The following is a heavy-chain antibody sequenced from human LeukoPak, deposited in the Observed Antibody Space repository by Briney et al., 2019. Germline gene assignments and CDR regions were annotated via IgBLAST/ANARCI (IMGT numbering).Heavy chain of an antibody. V-gene: IGHV3-23*01. CDR3: AKTGSSSWYRTRFDP. Sequence: GGSLRLSCAASGFTFSSYSMNWVRQAPGKGLEWVSAISGSGGSTYYADSVKGRFTISRDNSKNTLYLQMNSLRAEDTAVYYCAKTGSSSWYRTRFDPWGQGTLVTVSS. D-gene: IGHD6-13*01. CDR1: GFTFSSYS. J-gene: IGHJ5*02. CDR2: ISGSGGST.